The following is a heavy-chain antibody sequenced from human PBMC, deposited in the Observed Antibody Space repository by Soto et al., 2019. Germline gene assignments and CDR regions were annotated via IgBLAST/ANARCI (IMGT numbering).Heavy chain of an antibody. J-gene: IGHJ6*02. D-gene: IGHD6-6*01. Sequence: QVQLVQSGAEVKKPGSSVKVSCKASGGTFSSYAISWVRQAPGQGLEWMGGIIPIFGTANYAQKFQGRVTITADETTSTAYMALSSLRSEDTAVYYCASPGQQVAPPGHYDSYGMDGWGQGTTVTVSS. CDR1: GGTFSSYA. V-gene: IGHV1-69*12. CDR2: IIPIFGTA. CDR3: ASPGQQVAPPGHYDSYGMDG.